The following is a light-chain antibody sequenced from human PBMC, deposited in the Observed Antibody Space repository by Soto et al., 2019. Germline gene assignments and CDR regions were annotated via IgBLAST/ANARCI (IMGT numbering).Light chain of an antibody. V-gene: IGKV3-15*01. J-gene: IGKJ1*01. Sequence: EIVLTQSPAALSLSPRARATLSCRASQSVSSNLAWYQQKPGQAPRLLIYGASTRATGVPARFSGSGSGTEFTLTISSLQSEDFAVYYCQQYNNWPQTFGQGTKVDIK. CDR1: QSVSSN. CDR3: QQYNNWPQT. CDR2: GAS.